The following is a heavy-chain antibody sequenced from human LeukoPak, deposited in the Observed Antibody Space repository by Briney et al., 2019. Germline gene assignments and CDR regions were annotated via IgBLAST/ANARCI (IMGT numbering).Heavy chain of an antibody. D-gene: IGHD2-21*02. Sequence: GGSLRLSCTTSGFKFSSYGMHWVRQAPGKGLEWVSFIWFDGSNKYYADSVKGRFTISRDDSRKTVYLQMNSLKTEDTAVYFCAKDADCAGDCYWGQGTLVTVSS. CDR2: IWFDGSNK. CDR1: GFKFSSYG. J-gene: IGHJ4*02. V-gene: IGHV3-30*02. CDR3: AKDADCAGDCY.